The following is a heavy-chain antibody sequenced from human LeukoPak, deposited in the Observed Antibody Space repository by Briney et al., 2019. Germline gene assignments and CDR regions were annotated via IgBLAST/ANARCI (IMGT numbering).Heavy chain of an antibody. Sequence: PGGSLRHSCAASGFTFSSYGMHWVRQAPGKGLEWVAVISYDGSNKYYADSVKGRFTISRDNSKNTLYLQMNSLRAEDTAVYYCAKADITMIVVPAFDYWGQGTLVTVSS. J-gene: IGHJ4*02. D-gene: IGHD3-22*01. CDR3: AKADITMIVVPAFDY. CDR1: GFTFSSYG. CDR2: ISYDGSNK. V-gene: IGHV3-30*18.